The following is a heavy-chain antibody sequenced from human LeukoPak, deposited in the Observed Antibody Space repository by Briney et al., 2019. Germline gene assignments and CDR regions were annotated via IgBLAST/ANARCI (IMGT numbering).Heavy chain of an antibody. Sequence: SETLSLTCAVSGGSISSGGYSWSWIQQPPGKGLEWIGYIYHSGSTYYNPSLKSRVTISVDRSKNQFSLKLSSVTAADTAVYYCARGGSSVWFDPWGQGTLVTVSS. CDR3: ARGGSSVWFDP. V-gene: IGHV4-30-2*01. CDR2: IYHSGST. CDR1: GGSISSGGYS. D-gene: IGHD6-6*01. J-gene: IGHJ5*02.